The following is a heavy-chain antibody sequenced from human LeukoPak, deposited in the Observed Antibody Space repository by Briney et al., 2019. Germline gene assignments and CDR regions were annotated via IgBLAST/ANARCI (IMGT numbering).Heavy chain of an antibody. V-gene: IGHV3-53*01. J-gene: IGHJ4*02. D-gene: IGHD3-22*01. CDR3: AREGGDYYDNLDY. CDR1: GFTVSSNY. CDR2: IYSGGST. Sequence: GGSLRLSCAASGFTVSSNYMSWVRQAPGKGLEWVSVIYSGGSTYYADSVKGRFTISRDNSKNTLYLQMNSLRAEDTAVYYCAREGGDYYDNLDYWGQGTLVTVSS.